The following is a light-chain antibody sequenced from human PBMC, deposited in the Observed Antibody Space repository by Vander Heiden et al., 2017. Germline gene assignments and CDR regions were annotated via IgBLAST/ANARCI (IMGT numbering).Light chain of an antibody. CDR1: QSISSW. CDR3: QQYNSYS. V-gene: IGKV1-5*03. Sequence: DLQMTQSPSTLSASVGDRVTITSRASQSISSWLAWYQQKPGKAPKLLIYKASSLESGVPSRFSGSGSGTEFTLTISSLQPDDFATYYCQQYNSYSFGQGTKVEIK. CDR2: KAS. J-gene: IGKJ1*01.